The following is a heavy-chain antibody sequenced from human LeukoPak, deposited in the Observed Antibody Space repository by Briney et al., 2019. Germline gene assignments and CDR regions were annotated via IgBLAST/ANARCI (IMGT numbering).Heavy chain of an antibody. D-gene: IGHD3-3*01. CDR1: GFTVSDNY. CDR2: IYSGDST. CDR3: ARVLNDFRSGSGFDY. Sequence: GGSLRLSCAASGFTVSDNYMSWVRQAPGKGLEWVSVIYSGDSTYYADSVKGRFTISRDNSKNTLYLQMNSLRAEDTAVYYCARVLNDFRSGSGFDYWGQGTLVTVSS. J-gene: IGHJ4*02. V-gene: IGHV3-66*02.